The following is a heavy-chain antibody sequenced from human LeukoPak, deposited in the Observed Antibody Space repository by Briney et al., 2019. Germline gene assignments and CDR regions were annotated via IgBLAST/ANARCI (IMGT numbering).Heavy chain of an antibody. J-gene: IGHJ3*02. CDR1: GGSFSGYY. Sequence: PSETLSLTCAVYGGSFSGYYWSWIRQPPGKGLEWIGEINHSGSTNYNPSLKSRVTISVDTSKNQFSLKLSSVTAADTAVYYCARERHCSGGSCYWDAFDIWGQGTMVTVSS. CDR2: INHSGST. CDR3: ARERHCSGGSCYWDAFDI. D-gene: IGHD2-15*01. V-gene: IGHV4-34*01.